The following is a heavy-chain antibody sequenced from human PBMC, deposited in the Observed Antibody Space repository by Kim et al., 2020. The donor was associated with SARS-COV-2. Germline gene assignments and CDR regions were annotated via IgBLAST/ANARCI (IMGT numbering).Heavy chain of an antibody. D-gene: IGHD3-3*01. Sequence: GGSLRLSCAASGFTFSSYGMHWVRQAPGKGLEWVAVIWYDGSNKYYADSVKGRFTISRDNSKNTLYLQMNSLRAEDTAVYYCARELRFLEWSPPGYWGQGTLVTVYS. V-gene: IGHV3-33*01. CDR3: ARELRFLEWSPPGY. CDR1: GFTFSSYG. CDR2: IWYDGSNK. J-gene: IGHJ4*02.